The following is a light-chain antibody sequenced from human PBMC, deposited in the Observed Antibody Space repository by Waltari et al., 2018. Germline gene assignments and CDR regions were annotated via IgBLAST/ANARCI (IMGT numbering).Light chain of an antibody. CDR2: AVS. CDR1: SSDVGNYKR. Sequence: PALLTPASVSGSPGQSITISCTGTSSDVGNYKRVSWYQQHPGKAPKLMIYAVSKRPSGVSDRFSGSKSGDMASLTISGLQPEDEAEYFCSSYAGSSKGVFGGGTKVTVL. V-gene: IGLV2-23*02. J-gene: IGLJ2*01. CDR3: SSYAGSSKGV.